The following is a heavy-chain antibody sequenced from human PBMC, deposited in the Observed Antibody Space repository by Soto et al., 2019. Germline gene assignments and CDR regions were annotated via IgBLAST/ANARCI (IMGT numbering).Heavy chain of an antibody. J-gene: IGHJ3*02. D-gene: IGHD2-15*01. V-gene: IGHV3-33*03. CDR3: ARLYCSASSCYSVGAFDI. CDR2: IWFDGSDK. Sequence: QVQLVESGGGVVQPGRSLRLSCAASGFTFSSYGMHWVRQAPGKGLKWVALIWFDGSDKYSADSVKGRFTISRDNSKNTLYLQMNSRRAEDTAVYYCARLYCSASSCYSVGAFDICGQGTMITVSS. CDR1: GFTFSSYG.